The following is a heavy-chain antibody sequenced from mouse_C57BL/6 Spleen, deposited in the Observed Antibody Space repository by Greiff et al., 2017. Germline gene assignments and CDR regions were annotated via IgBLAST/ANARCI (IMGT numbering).Heavy chain of an antibody. CDR1: GYTFTSYT. CDR3: ASDSNWYFDV. J-gene: IGHJ1*03. V-gene: IGHV1-4*01. CDR2: INPSSGYT. Sequence: QVQLQQSGAELARPGASVKMSCKASGYTFTSYTMHWVKQRPGQGLEWIGYINPSSGYTKYNQKFKDKATLTADKSSSTAYMQLSSLTSEDSAVYYCASDSNWYFDVWGTGTTVTVSS. D-gene: IGHD2-5*01.